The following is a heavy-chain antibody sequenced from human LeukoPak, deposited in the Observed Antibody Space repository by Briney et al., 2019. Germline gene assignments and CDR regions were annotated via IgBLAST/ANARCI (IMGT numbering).Heavy chain of an antibody. CDR2: ISYDGGNK. J-gene: IGHJ4*02. D-gene: IGHD1-1*01. CDR3: AREGYNWNDVDFDY. CDR1: GFSFSDYA. V-gene: IGHV3-30-3*01. Sequence: GGSLRLSCAASGFSFSDYAMHWVRQAPGKGLEWVAAISYDGGNKYYADSVKGRFTISRDNAKNTLYLQMNSLRAEDTAVYYCAREGYNWNDVDFDYWGQGTLVTVSS.